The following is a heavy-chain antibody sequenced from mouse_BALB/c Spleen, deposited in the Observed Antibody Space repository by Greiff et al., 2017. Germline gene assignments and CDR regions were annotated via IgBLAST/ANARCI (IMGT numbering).Heavy chain of an antibody. J-gene: IGHJ1*01. D-gene: IGHD2-9*01. Sequence: VQLKQSGAELVKPGASVKLSCTASCFNIKDTYMHWVKQRPEQGLEWIGRIDPANGNTKYDPKFQGKATITADTSSNTAYLQLSSLTSEDTAVYYCASPYYGYDGDWYFDVWGAGTTVTVSS. CDR1: CFNIKDTY. CDR3: ASPYYGYDGDWYFDV. V-gene: IGHV14-3*02. CDR2: IDPANGNT.